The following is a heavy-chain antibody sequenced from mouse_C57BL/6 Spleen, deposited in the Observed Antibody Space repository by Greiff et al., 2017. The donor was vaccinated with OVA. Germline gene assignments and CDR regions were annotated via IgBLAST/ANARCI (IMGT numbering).Heavy chain of an antibody. V-gene: IGHV1-80*01. CDR3: ARRENSNYYFDY. Sequence: VKLVESGAELVKPGASVKISCKASGYAFSSYWMNWVKQRPGTGLEWIGQIYPGDGDTNYNGKFKGKVTMTADKSSSTAYMQLSSLTSEDSAVYFCARRENSNYYFDYWGQGTTRTVSS. CDR1: GYAFSSYW. J-gene: IGHJ2*01. D-gene: IGHD2-5*01. CDR2: IYPGDGDT.